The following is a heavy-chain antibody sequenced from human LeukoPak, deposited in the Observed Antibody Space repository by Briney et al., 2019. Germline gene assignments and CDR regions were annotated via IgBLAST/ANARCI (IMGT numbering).Heavy chain of an antibody. V-gene: IGHV3-21*01. Sequence: PGGSLRLSCAASGFTFSSYSMNWVRQAPGKGLEWVSSISSSSSYIYYADSVKGRFTISRDNAKNTLYLQMNSLRAEDTAVYYCVREGYYGSAALYSWGHGTLVTVSS. D-gene: IGHD3-10*01. CDR1: GFTFSSYS. J-gene: IGHJ5*01. CDR3: VREGYYGSAALYS. CDR2: ISSSSSYI.